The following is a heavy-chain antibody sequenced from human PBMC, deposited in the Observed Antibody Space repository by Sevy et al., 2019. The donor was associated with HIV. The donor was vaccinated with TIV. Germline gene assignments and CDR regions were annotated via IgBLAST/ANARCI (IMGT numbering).Heavy chain of an antibody. Sequence: GGSLRLSCAASGFTFISFTMNWVRQAPGKGLEWVSSISNIPSYIYYADSVKGRFTISRDNAKNALYLQMDSLRVEDAAEFNWGKRGGLTDEGFDIWGQGTMVTLSS. CDR1: GFTFISFT. V-gene: IGHV3-21*01. D-gene: IGHD3-16*01. CDR3: GKRGGLTDEGFDI. J-gene: IGHJ3*02. CDR2: ISNIPSYI.